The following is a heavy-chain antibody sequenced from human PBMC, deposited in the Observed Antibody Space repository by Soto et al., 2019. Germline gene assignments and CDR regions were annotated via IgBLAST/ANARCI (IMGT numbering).Heavy chain of an antibody. CDR2: ISYDGSNK. CDR1: GFTFSSYA. J-gene: IGHJ6*02. Sequence: QVQLVESGGGVVQPGRSLRLSCAASGFTFSSYAIHWVRQAPGKGLEWVAVISYDGSNKYYADSVKGRFTISRDNSKNTLYLQMNSLRAEDTAVYYCARDLGYSSGWYWSNSDYYYYGMDVWGQGTTVTVSS. V-gene: IGHV3-30-3*01. D-gene: IGHD6-19*01. CDR3: ARDLGYSSGWYWSNSDYYYYGMDV.